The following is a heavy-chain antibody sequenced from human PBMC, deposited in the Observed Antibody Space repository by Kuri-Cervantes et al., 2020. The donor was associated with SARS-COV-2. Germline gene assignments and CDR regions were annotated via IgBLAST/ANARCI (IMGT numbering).Heavy chain of an antibody. CDR2: IYSGGST. J-gene: IGHJ4*02. V-gene: IGHV3-23*03. D-gene: IGHD3-3*01. Sequence: LSLTCAASGFTFSSYAMSWVRQAPGKGLEWVSVIYSGGSTYYADSVKGRFTISRDNSKNSLYLEMNSLRPEDTAVYYCAKVETANLDYWGQGTLVTVSS. CDR3: AKVETANLDY. CDR1: GFTFSSYA.